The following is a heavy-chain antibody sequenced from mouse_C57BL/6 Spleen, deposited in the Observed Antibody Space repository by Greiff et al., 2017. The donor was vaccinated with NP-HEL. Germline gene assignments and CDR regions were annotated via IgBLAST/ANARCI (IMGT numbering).Heavy chain of an antibody. Sequence: VQLQQPGAELVKPGASVKVSCKASGYTFTSYWMHWVKQRPGQGLEWIGRIHPSDSDTNYNQKFKGKATLTADKSSSTAYMQLNSLTSEDSAVYYCAISTVVAYYAMDYWGQGTSVTVSS. CDR3: AISTVVAYYAMDY. D-gene: IGHD1-1*01. CDR1: GYTFTSYW. V-gene: IGHV1-74*01. CDR2: IHPSDSDT. J-gene: IGHJ4*01.